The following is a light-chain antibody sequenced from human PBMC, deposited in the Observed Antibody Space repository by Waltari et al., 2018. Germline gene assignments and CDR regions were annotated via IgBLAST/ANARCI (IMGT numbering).Light chain of an antibody. CDR1: QSVTTN. V-gene: IGKV3-15*01. J-gene: IGKJ1*01. Sequence: EIVMTQTPATLSVSPGKSATLLCRASQSVTTNLAWYVQKPGQAPRLLIYGASARATGGPARFTGGGYGTEFTLTISSLQSEDFAVYYCQQYEKWPRTFGQGTKVEIK. CDR3: QQYEKWPRT. CDR2: GAS.